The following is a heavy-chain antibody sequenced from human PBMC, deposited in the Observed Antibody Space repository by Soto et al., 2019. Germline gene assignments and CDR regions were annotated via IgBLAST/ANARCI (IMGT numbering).Heavy chain of an antibody. CDR2: IDPRDSYT. D-gene: IGHD3-22*01. J-gene: IGHJ4*02. Sequence: GESLKISWKGSGYSFTSYWITWVRQMPGKGLEWMGRIDPRDSYTNYSPSFQGHVTISADRSISTAYLQWSSLKASDTAMYFCARLGYDTSGYYLDYWGQGTLVTVSS. CDR3: ARLGYDTSGYYLDY. V-gene: IGHV5-10-1*01. CDR1: GYSFTSYW.